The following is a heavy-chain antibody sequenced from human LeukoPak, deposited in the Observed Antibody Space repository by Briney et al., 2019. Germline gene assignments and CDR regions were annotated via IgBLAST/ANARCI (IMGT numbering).Heavy chain of an antibody. CDR2: IHYSGST. J-gene: IGHJ5*02. Sequence: SETLSLTCTVSGGSISSHYWSWIRQPPGKGLEWIGYIHYSGSTSYNPSLKSRVTISVDTSKNQFSLKLSSVTAADTAVYYCARDSHDYDFWSGRNWCDPWGQGTPVTVSS. CDR1: GGSISSHY. CDR3: ARDSHDYDFWSGRNWCDP. V-gene: IGHV4-59*11. D-gene: IGHD3-3*01.